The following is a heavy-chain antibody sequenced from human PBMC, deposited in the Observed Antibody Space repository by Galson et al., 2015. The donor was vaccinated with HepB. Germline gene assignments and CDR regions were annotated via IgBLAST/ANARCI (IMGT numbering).Heavy chain of an antibody. CDR2: IVVGSGKT. Sequence: SVKVSCKASGFTLTSSAVQWVRQARGQGLEWIGWIVVGSGKTNYAQKFQDRITMTRDRSANTAYMELSSLRSEDTAVYYCATDSEGADFGVAPDSYHYNYMDVWGKGTTVTVSS. CDR3: ATDSEGADFGVAPDSYHYNYMDV. CDR1: GFTLTSSA. J-gene: IGHJ6*03. V-gene: IGHV1-58*01. D-gene: IGHD3-3*01.